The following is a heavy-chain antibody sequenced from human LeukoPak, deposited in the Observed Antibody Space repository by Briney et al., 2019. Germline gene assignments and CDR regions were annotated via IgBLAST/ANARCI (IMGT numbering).Heavy chain of an antibody. CDR1: GYTFTGYY. J-gene: IGHJ5*02. V-gene: IGHV1-2*02. CDR2: INPNSGGT. D-gene: IGHD2-2*01. Sequence: ASVKVSCKASGYTFTGYYMHWVRQAPGQGLEWMGWINPNSGGTNYAQKFQGRVTMTRDTSISTAYMELSRLRSDDTAVYYCAREAYCSSTSCPRSLNWFDPWGQGTLVTVSS. CDR3: AREAYCSSTSCPRSLNWFDP.